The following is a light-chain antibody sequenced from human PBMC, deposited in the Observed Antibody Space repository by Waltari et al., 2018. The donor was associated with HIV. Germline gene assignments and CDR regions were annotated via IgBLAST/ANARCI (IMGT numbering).Light chain of an antibody. J-gene: IGLJ3*02. Sequence: QSVLTQPPSASGTPGQRVSIPCSGSSSNIGSNTVNWYQQLPGTAPKLRIYTDNQRPSGVPDRFSGSKSDTSASLAISGLQSEDEADYYCSTWDDGLDGPVFGGGTKLTVL. CDR3: STWDDGLDGPV. V-gene: IGLV1-44*01. CDR2: TDN. CDR1: SSNIGSNT.